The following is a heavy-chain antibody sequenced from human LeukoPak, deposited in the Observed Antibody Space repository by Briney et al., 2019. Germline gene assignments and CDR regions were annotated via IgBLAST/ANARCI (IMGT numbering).Heavy chain of an antibody. J-gene: IGHJ6*01. D-gene: IGHD2-2*01. Sequence: PGGSLRLSCAASGFTFSSYSMNWVRQAPGKGLEWVSSISSSSSNIYYADSVRRRFNISRDNPKNSLYLQRNSLRAEDTAVYYCWRDQGYCSSTRCSRYLYYYGMVVWGRGATVTVSS. CDR3: WRDQGYCSSTRCSRYLYYYGMVV. V-gene: IGHV3-21*01. CDR2: ISSSSSNI. CDR1: GFTFSSYS.